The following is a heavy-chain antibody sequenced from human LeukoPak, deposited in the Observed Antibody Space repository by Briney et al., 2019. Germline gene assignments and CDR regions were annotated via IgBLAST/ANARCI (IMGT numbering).Heavy chain of an antibody. V-gene: IGHV1-2*02. D-gene: IGHD3-10*01. CDR1: GYTFTGYY. J-gene: IGHJ4*02. CDR2: INPNSGGT. Sequence: ASVKVSCKASGYTFTGYYMHWVRQAPGQGLEWMGWINPNSGGTNYAQKFQGRVTMTRDTSISTAYMELSRLRSDDTAVYYCARDMNLGLWFGDPTLLAFDYWGQGTLVTVSS. CDR3: ARDMNLGLWFGDPTLLAFDY.